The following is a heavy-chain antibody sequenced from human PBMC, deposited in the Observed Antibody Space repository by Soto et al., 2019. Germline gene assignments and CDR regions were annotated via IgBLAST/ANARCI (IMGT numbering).Heavy chain of an antibody. Sequence: PGESLKISCQGSGYTFINYWITWVGQVPWKGLEWTGRIDPRDSNTNYSPSFQGHVTISVDKSVTTAYLHWGNLKASDTGIYYCARLFRGSMAREFYHNGLDVWGQGTTVTVSS. J-gene: IGHJ6*02. CDR1: GYTFINYW. D-gene: IGHD3-10*01. CDR3: ARLFRGSMAREFYHNGLDV. V-gene: IGHV5-10-1*01. CDR2: IDPRDSNT.